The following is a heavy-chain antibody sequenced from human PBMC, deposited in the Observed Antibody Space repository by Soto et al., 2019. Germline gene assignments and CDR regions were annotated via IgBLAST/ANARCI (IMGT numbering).Heavy chain of an antibody. D-gene: IGHD6-6*01. CDR3: AKIPVEYSSSPFDY. J-gene: IGHJ4*02. Sequence: GGSLRLSCAASGFTFSSYAMSWVRQAQGKGLEWVSAISGSGGSTYYADSVKGRFTISRDNSKNTLYLQMNSLRAEDTAVYYCAKIPVEYSSSPFDYWGQGTLVTVSS. CDR1: GFTFSSYA. V-gene: IGHV3-23*01. CDR2: ISGSGGST.